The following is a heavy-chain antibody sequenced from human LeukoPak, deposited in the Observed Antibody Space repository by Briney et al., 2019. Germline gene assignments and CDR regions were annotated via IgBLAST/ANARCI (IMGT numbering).Heavy chain of an antibody. CDR2: IKQDGSEK. D-gene: IGHD3-3*01. Sequence: GGSLRLSCVVSGLTVSSKYMSWVRQAPGKGLEWVANIKQDGSEKYYVDSVKGRFTISRDNAKNSLYLQMNSLRAEDTAVYYCARVLYQSYYDFWSGYYDPYYYGMDVWGQGTTVTVSS. J-gene: IGHJ6*02. V-gene: IGHV3-7*01. CDR1: GLTVSSKY. CDR3: ARVLYQSYYDFWSGYYDPYYYGMDV.